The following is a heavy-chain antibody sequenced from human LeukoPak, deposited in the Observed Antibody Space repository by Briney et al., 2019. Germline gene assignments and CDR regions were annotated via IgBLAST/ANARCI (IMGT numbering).Heavy chain of an antibody. D-gene: IGHD6-6*01. CDR2: INHSGST. J-gene: IGHJ6*03. CDR3: ARGQYSSSSGGYYYYYMDV. Sequence: SETLSLTCAVYGGSLSGYYWSWIRQPPGKGLEWIGEINHSGSTNYNPSLKSRVTISVDTSKNQFSLKLSSVTAADTAVYYCARGQYSSSSGGYYYYYMDVWGKGTTVTISS. V-gene: IGHV4-34*01. CDR1: GGSLSGYY.